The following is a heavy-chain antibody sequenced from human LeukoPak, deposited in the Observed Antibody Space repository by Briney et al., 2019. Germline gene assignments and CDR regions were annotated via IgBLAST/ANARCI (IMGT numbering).Heavy chain of an antibody. D-gene: IGHD6-19*01. V-gene: IGHV4-34*12. CDR3: ARRVVAGTSVDF. CDR2: IFHDGTT. CDR1: GGSFSGYY. J-gene: IGHJ4*02. Sequence: SATLSLTCAVYGGSFSGYYWSWIRQPPGKGLEWIGSIFHDGTTYYSPSLKSRVTVSVDTSLNQFSLSLMSMTAADTAAYYCARRVVAGTSVDFWGQGNLVTVSS.